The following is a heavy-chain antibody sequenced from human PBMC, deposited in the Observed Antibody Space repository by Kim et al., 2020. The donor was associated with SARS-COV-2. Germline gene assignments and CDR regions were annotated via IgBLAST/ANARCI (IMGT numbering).Heavy chain of an antibody. CDR2: ISGSGGST. J-gene: IGHJ1*01. CDR3: AKDLSLGSSSVFWGIAAAVGYFQH. CDR1: GFTFSSYA. D-gene: IGHD6-13*01. Sequence: GGSLRLSCAASGFTFSSYAMSWVRQAPGKGLEWVSAISGSGGSTYYADSVKGRFTISRDNSKNTLYLQMNSLRAEDTAVYYCAKDLSLGSSSVFWGIAAAVGYFQHWGQGTLVTVSS. V-gene: IGHV3-23*01.